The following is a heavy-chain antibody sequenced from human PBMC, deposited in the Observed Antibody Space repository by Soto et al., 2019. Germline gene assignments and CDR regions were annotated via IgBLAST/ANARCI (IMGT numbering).Heavy chain of an antibody. V-gene: IGHV4-30-4*01. Sequence: SETLSLTITGSCGSISSGDYYWSLIRQPPGKGLEWIGYIYYSGSTYYNPSLKSRVTISVDTSKKQFSLKLSSVTAEDTAVYYCARVKSGPYYFDYWGQGTLVTVSS. CDR1: CGSISSGDYY. CDR2: IYYSGST. J-gene: IGHJ4*02. CDR3: ARVKSGPYYFDY.